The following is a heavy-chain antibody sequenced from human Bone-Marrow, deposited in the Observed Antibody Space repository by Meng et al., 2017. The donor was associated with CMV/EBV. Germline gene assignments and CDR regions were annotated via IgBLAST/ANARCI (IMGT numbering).Heavy chain of an antibody. CDR1: VFPLITTRVG. CDR2: IYWNDDK. J-gene: IGHJ3*02. V-gene: IGHV2-5*01. Sequence: SGAPLVKPPQTLTLTCTFSVFPLITTRVGRGWVRQPPGKALEWLALIYWNDDKRYSPSLKSRLTITKDTSKNQVVLTMTNMDPVDTATYYSAHRRAYCSSTSCYTGGDAFDIWGQGTMVTVSS. D-gene: IGHD2-2*02. CDR3: AHRRAYCSSTSCYTGGDAFDI.